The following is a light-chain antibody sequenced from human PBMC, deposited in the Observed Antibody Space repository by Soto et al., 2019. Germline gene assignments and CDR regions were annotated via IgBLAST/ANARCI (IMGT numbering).Light chain of an antibody. CDR2: AAS. J-gene: IGKJ1*01. CDR3: QKSYSTPRT. V-gene: IGKV1-39*01. CDR1: QTISDY. Sequence: DIQMTQSPSSMSASVGARFPITCRTSQTISDYLNWYQHKPGKAPKLLISAASSLQSGVPSRFSGSGSGTDFTLTISSLQPEEFATYYCQKSYSTPRTVGQGNKVDIK.